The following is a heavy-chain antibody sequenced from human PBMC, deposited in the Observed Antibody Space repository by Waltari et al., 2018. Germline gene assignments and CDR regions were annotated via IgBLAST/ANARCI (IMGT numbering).Heavy chain of an antibody. V-gene: IGHV3-48*03. CDR1: GFTFSSYE. D-gene: IGHD6-6*01. CDR3: ARAYEYSSTNFDY. J-gene: IGHJ4*02. Sequence: EVQLVESGGGLVQPGGSLRLSCAASGFTFSSYEMNWVRQAPGKGLEWVSYISSSGSTIYYADSVKGRFTISRDNAKNSLYLQMNSLRAEEPTVYYCARAYEYSSTNFDYWGQGTLVTVSS. CDR2: ISSSGSTI.